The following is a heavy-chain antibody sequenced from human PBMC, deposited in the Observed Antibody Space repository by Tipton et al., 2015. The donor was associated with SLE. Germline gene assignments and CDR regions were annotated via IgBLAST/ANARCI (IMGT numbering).Heavy chain of an antibody. V-gene: IGHV4-59*01. CDR3: ARDSLSGDNWFDP. Sequence: TLSLTCTVSGASIRSYYWSWIRQPPGKGLEWIGNIYNSGSTNYNPSLKSRVTMSLDTSKNQSSLKLSSVTAADTAVYYCARDSLSGDNWFDPWGQGTLVTVSS. D-gene: IGHD1-1*01. J-gene: IGHJ5*02. CDR2: IYNSGST. CDR1: GASIRSYY.